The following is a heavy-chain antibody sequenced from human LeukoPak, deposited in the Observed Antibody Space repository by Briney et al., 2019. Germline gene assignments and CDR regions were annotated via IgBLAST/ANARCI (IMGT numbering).Heavy chain of an antibody. Sequence: GESLKISCKASGYRFTSKWIAWVRQVPGKGLEWMGIIYPGDSDIRYSPSFQGQVTISVDKSTSSASLQWSSLKASDTATYYCARRSEEMATSAFDYWGQGTVVTVST. V-gene: IGHV5-51*01. J-gene: IGHJ4*02. CDR3: ARRSEEMATSAFDY. CDR2: IYPGDSDI. D-gene: IGHD5-24*01. CDR1: GYRFTSKW.